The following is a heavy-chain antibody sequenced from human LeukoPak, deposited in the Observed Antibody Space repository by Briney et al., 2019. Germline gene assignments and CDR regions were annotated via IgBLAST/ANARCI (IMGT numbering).Heavy chain of an antibody. CDR2: ISGSGRTI. D-gene: IGHD6-19*01. J-gene: IGHJ4*02. CDR1: GFTFSDYY. V-gene: IGHV3-11*01. CDR3: ARGERQWLGQIEY. Sequence: GGSLRLSCAASGFTFSDYYVSWIRQAPGKGLEWVSYISGSGRTIYYADSVKGRFTISRDNAKNSLYLQMNSLRAEDTAVFYCARGERQWLGQIEYWGQGTLVTVSS.